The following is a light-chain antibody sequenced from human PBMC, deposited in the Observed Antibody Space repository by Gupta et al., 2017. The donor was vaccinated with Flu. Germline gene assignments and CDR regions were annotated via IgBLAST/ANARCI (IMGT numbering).Light chain of an antibody. CDR3: CSYAGRYPFV. Sequence: QSALTQPRSVSGSPGQSVTISCTGSSSDVGRYTYVSWYQHHPGKAPNLMVYEVNQRPSGVPNRFSDSKAGNTASLTISGLQAEDEADYYCCSYAGRYPFVFGTGTKITVL. V-gene: IGLV2-11*01. CDR2: EVN. J-gene: IGLJ1*01. CDR1: SSDVGRYTY.